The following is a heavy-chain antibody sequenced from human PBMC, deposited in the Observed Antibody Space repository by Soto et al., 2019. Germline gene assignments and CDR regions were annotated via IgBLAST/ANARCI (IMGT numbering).Heavy chain of an antibody. J-gene: IGHJ5*02. CDR1: GFRFRDYW. D-gene: IGHD3-16*02. Sequence: PGGSLRLSCAVSGFRFRDYWMSWVRQAPGKGLEWVANIKQDERDKYYVDSVKGRFTISRANAKDALYLQMNSLRVEDTAVYYCAAYCYTMTCTHFHGYSWGQGTQVTVSS. V-gene: IGHV3-7*03. CDR3: AAYCYTMTCTHFHGYS. CDR2: IKQDERDK.